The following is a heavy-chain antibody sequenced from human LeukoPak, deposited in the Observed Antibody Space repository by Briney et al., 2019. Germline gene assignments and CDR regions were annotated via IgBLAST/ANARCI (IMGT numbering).Heavy chain of an antibody. D-gene: IGHD6-19*01. CDR1: GFTVSSNY. J-gene: IGHJ5*02. CDR2: IYSGGST. V-gene: IGHV3-53*01. Sequence: QPGGSLRLSCAASGFTVSSNYMSWVRQAPGKGLEWVSVIYSGGSTYYADSVKGRFTISRDNSKNTLYLQMNSLRAEDTAVYYCARVESVAGIPDWFDPWGQGTLVTVSS. CDR3: ARVESVAGIPDWFDP.